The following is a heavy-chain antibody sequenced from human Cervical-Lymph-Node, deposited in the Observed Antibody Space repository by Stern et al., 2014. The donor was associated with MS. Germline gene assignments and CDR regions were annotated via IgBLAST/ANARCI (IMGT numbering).Heavy chain of an antibody. J-gene: IGHJ3*02. CDR3: ATSTASDAFDI. CDR1: GLTFSTSV. D-gene: IGHD2/OR15-2a*01. V-gene: IGHV3-33*01. Sequence: VQLVESGGGVVQPGRSLRLSCVASGLTFSTSVMHWVRQAPGKGLEWVAAVLNDGSKEHFTESVMGLFSTSRDTAKNTLHLQMTSLRAEDSAVYFCATSTASDAFDIWGQGTLVTVSS. CDR2: VLNDGSKE.